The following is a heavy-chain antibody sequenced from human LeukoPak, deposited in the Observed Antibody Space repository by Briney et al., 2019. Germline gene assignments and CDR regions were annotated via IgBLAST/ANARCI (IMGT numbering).Heavy chain of an antibody. Sequence: ASVKVSCKASGYTFTSYDINWVRQATGQGLEWMGWMNPNSGNAGYAQKFQGRVTMTRNTSISTAYMELSSLRSEDTAVYYCARGPLYSSSSVDWGQGTLVTVSS. CDR1: GYTFTSYD. CDR3: ARGPLYSSSSVD. V-gene: IGHV1-8*01. D-gene: IGHD6-6*01. J-gene: IGHJ4*02. CDR2: MNPNSGNA.